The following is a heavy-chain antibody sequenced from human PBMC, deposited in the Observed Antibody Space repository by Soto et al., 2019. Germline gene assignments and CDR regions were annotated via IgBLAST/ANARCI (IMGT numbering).Heavy chain of an antibody. V-gene: IGHV5-51*01. Sequence: PGESLKISCKGSGYSFTSYWIGWVRQMPGKGLEWMGIIYPGDSDTRYSPSFQGQVTISADKSISTAYLQWSSLKASDTAMYYCARQGLGNYDFWSGSPPVLDYYYYMDVWGKGTTVTVSS. CDR2: IYPGDSDT. J-gene: IGHJ6*03. CDR1: GYSFTSYW. D-gene: IGHD3-3*01. CDR3: ARQGLGNYDFWSGSPPVLDYYYYMDV.